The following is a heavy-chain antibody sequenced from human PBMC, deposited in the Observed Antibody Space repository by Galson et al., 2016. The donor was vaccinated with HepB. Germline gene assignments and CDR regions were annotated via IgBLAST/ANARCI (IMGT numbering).Heavy chain of an antibody. D-gene: IGHD6-19*01. V-gene: IGHV4-39*01. CDR1: GGSISNPSHY. CDR2: IYYSGST. Sequence: SETLSLTCTVSGGSISNPSHYWGWIRQPPGKGLEWIANIYYSGSTYYNPSLKGRLTISVDTSKNQFSLRLRSMTAADTALYYCARLLLDSSGWDTLCYFYLWGRGTLVTVSS. CDR3: ARLLLDSSGWDTLCYFYL. J-gene: IGHJ2*01.